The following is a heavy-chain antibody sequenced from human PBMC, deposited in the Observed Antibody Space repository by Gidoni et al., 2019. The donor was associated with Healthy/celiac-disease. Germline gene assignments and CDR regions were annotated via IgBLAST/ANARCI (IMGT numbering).Heavy chain of an antibody. D-gene: IGHD2-2*01. V-gene: IGHV3-30*04. CDR1: SSYA. J-gene: IGHJ3*02. Sequence: SSYAMHWVRQAPGKGLEWVAVISYDGSNKYYADSVKGRFTISRDNSKNTLYLQMNSLRAEDTAVYYCARDPGYCSSTSCSNDAFDIWGQGTMVTVSS. CDR3: ARDPGYCSSTSCSNDAFDI. CDR2: ISYDGSNK.